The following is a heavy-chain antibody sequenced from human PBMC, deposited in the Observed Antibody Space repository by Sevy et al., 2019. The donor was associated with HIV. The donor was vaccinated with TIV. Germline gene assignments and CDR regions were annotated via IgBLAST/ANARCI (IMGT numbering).Heavy chain of an antibody. J-gene: IGHJ2*01. CDR2: IYYSGST. CDR3: AGAGMAAIRRFDL. V-gene: IGHV4-31*01. CDR1: GGSISTGGYY. D-gene: IGHD3-10*01. Sequence: SETLSLTCTVSGGSISTGGYYWSWIRQRPGKGLEWIGYIYYSGSTYYNPFLKSQFSMSVDTSENQFFLKLGSGTAADTAVYYCAGAGMAAIRRFDLWGPGTLVTVSS.